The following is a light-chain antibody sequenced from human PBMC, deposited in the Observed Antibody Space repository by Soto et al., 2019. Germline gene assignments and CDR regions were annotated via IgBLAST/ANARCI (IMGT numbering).Light chain of an antibody. J-gene: IGLJ1*01. Sequence: QSVLAQPASVSGSPGQSIAISCAGSSSDVGAYDYVSWYQQHPDKAPKVILYDVSNRPSGISFRFSGSKSGNTASLTISGLQAEDEADYYCRSYTSSATDVFGSGTKVNVL. CDR2: DVS. V-gene: IGLV2-14*03. CDR3: RSYTSSATDV. CDR1: SSDVGAYDY.